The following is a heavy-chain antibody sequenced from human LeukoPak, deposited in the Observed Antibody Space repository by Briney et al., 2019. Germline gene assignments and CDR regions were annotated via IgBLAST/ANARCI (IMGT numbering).Heavy chain of an antibody. Sequence: ASVKVSCKASGYTFTGYYMHWVRQAPGQGLEWMGWINPNSGGTDYAQKFQGRVTMTRDTSISTAYMELSRLRSDDTAVYYCASLAAAGDYYYMDVWGKGTTVTVSS. CDR2: INPNSGGT. CDR1: GYTFTGYY. D-gene: IGHD6-13*01. J-gene: IGHJ6*03. CDR3: ASLAAAGDYYYMDV. V-gene: IGHV1-2*02.